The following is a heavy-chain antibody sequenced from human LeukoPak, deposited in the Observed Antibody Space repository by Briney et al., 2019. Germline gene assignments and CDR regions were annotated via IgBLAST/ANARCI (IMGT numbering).Heavy chain of an antibody. J-gene: IGHJ3*02. D-gene: IGHD6-19*01. V-gene: IGHV3-23*01. CDR1: GFTFSSYA. Sequence: PGGSLRLSCAASGFTFSSYAMSWVRQAPGKGLEWVSAISGSGGSTYYADSVKGRITIYRDNSKNTLYLQMNSLRAEDTAVYYCAKDEGAGSNAVAPGDAFDIWGQGTMVTVSS. CDR2: ISGSGGST. CDR3: AKDEGAGSNAVAPGDAFDI.